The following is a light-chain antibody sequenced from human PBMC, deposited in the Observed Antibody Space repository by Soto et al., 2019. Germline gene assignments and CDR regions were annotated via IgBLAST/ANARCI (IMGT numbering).Light chain of an antibody. CDR2: DAS. V-gene: IGKV1-5*01. J-gene: IGKJ1*01. Sequence: DIQMTQPPSTLSASVGDRVTISCRASQSISSWLAWYQQKPGKAPKLLIYDASSLESGVPSRFSGSGSGTEFTLTISSLQPDDFATYYCQQYNSYSGTWTFGQGTKVDI. CDR1: QSISSW. CDR3: QQYNSYSGTWT.